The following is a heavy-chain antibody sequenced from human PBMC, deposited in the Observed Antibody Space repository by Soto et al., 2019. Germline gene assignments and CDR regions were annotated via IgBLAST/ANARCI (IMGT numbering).Heavy chain of an antibody. CDR3: AKDIRINISDYGMDV. CDR1: GFTFGSHG. CDR2: ISYDETNE. J-gene: IGHJ6*02. Sequence: GGSLRLSCVASGFTFGSHGMHGVRQAPGKGLEWVAVISYDETNEYYVDSVKGRFTISRDNSKSTLYLQMNRLRPEDTAVYKCAKDIRINISDYGMDVWGQGTTVTVYS. D-gene: IGHD3-9*01. V-gene: IGHV3-30*18.